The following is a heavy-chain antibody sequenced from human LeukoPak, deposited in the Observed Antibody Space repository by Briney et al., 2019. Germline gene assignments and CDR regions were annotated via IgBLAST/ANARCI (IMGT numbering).Heavy chain of an antibody. V-gene: IGHV4-59*01. CDR2: IYYSGST. J-gene: IGHJ4*02. Sequence: PSETLSLTCTVFGGSISSYYWSWIRQPPGKGLEWIGYIYYSGSTNYNPSLKSRVTISVDTSKNQFSLKLSSVTAADTAVYYCARDILSDREGYWGQGTLVTVSS. CDR1: GGSISSYY. D-gene: IGHD1-26*01. CDR3: ARDILSDREGY.